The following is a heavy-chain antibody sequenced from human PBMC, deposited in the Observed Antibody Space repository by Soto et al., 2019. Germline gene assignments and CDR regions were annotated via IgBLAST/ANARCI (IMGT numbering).Heavy chain of an antibody. D-gene: IGHD2-2*01. J-gene: IGHJ4*02. V-gene: IGHV3-74*01. CDR3: ARGGRRSTSCLDY. CDR1: GFTFSSYW. Sequence: EVQLVESGGGLVQPGGSLRLSCAASGFTFSSYWMHWVRQAPGKGLVWVSRITSDGSSTTYADSAKGRFTISRDNAKSTPYLQMISRRAEETAVYYCARGGRRSTSCLDYWGQGTLVTVS. CDR2: ITSDGSST.